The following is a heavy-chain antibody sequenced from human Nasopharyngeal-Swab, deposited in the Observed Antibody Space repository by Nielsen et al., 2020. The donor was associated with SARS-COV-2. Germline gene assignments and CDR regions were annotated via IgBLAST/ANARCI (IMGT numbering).Heavy chain of an antibody. CDR1: GFTFSTYA. V-gene: IGHV3-23*01. CDR3: EKRRGQLLASYLFDQ. J-gene: IGHJ4*02. CDR2: IGGCGRRT. D-gene: IGHD1-1*01. Sequence: RGSLRLSCTASGFTFSTYAMSWVRQAPGKWLEWVSAIGGCGRRTYYADSVKGRFTISRDNSKNTLYLQMNSLRADDTAVYYCEKRRGQLLASYLFDQWGQGTPVTVSP.